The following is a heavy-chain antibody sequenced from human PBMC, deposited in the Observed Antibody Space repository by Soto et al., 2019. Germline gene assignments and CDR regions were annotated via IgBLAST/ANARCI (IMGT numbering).Heavy chain of an antibody. Sequence: SETLSLTCVVYGTSSSAYYWTWIRQPPGRGLEWIGEINHSGSTHYNPSLKSRVTMSVDTSKKQFSLSLSSVTAADTAVYYCAGKGGFGEFLPWGQGTLVTVSS. J-gene: IGHJ5*02. V-gene: IGHV4-34*01. CDR3: AGKGGFGEFLP. CDR2: INHSGST. CDR1: GTSSSAYY. D-gene: IGHD3-10*01.